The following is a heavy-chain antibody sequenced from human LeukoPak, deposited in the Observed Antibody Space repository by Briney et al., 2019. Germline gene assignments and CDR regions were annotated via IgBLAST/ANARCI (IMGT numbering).Heavy chain of an antibody. J-gene: IGHJ4*02. V-gene: IGHV4-34*01. CDR3: ARGGYCGGDCGTELDY. Sequence: PSETLSLTCAVYGGSFSGYYWSWIRQPPGKGLEWIGEINHSGSTNYNPSLKSRVTISVDTSKNQFSLKLSSVTAADTAVYYCARGGYCGGDCGTELDYWGQGTLVTVSS. CDR2: INHSGST. D-gene: IGHD2-21*02. CDR1: GGSFSGYY.